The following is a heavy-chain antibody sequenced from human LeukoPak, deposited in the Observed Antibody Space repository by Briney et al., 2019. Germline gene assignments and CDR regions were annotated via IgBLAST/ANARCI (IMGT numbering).Heavy chain of an antibody. CDR3: ARDQSSGSPAFDI. Sequence: ASVKVSCKASGYTFTSYDINWVRQATGQGLEWMGWMNPNSGNTGYAQKFQGRVTMTRNTSISTAYMELSSLRAEDTAVYCCARDQSSGSPAFDIWGQGTMVTVSS. J-gene: IGHJ3*02. V-gene: IGHV1-8*01. CDR2: MNPNSGNT. CDR1: GYTFTSYD. D-gene: IGHD1-26*01.